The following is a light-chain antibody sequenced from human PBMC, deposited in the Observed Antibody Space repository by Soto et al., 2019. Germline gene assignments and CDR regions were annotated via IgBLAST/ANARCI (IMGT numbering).Light chain of an antibody. V-gene: IGKV1-13*02. CDR1: QGISSA. CDR2: DAS. Sequence: AIQLTQSPSSLTASVGDRVTITCRASQGISSALAWYQQKPGKAPKLLIYDASSLESGVPSRFSGSGSGTDFTLTISSLQPEDFATYYCQQFNSYPITFGQGTRLEIK. CDR3: QQFNSYPIT. J-gene: IGKJ5*01.